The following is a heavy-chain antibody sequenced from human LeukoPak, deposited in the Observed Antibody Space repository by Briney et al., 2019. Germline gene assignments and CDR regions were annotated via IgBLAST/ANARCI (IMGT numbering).Heavy chain of an antibody. V-gene: IGHV4-39*07. CDR1: GGSISSSTYY. J-gene: IGHJ5*02. Sequence: LSETLSLTCTVSGGSISSSTYYWGWIRQPPGKGLEWIGSITYSGSTYYNPSLKSRVTISVDTSKNQFSLKLLSVTAADTAVYYCARDLDYYDSTWFDPWGQGTLVTVSS. CDR3: ARDLDYYDSTWFDP. D-gene: IGHD3-22*01. CDR2: ITYSGST.